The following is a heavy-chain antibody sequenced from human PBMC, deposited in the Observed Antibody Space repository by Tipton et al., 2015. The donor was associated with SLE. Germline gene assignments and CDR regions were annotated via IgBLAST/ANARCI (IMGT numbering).Heavy chain of an antibody. CDR3: ARGRSRRMIPTSFDYWYFDL. CDR2: INHSGST. CDR1: GFPFIGYY. V-gene: IGHV4-34*01. Sequence: GSLRLSCAASGFPFIGYYWSWIRQPPGKGLEWIGEINHSGSTTYNSSLKSRVTMSIDTSKNQFSLRLNSVTAADTAVYCCARGRSRRMIPTSFDYWYFDLWGRGTLVTVSS. J-gene: IGHJ2*01. D-gene: IGHD2-21*01.